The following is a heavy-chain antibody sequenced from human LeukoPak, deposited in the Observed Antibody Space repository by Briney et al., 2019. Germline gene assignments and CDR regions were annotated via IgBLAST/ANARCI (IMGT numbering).Heavy chain of an antibody. Sequence: PGGSLRLSCAASGFTFSSYWMSWVRQAPGKGLEWVANIKQDGSEKYYVDSVKGRFTISRDNAKNSLYLQMNSPRAEDTAVYYCARDYYDSSGYPPYYWGQGTLVTVSS. CDR1: GFTFSSYW. J-gene: IGHJ4*02. CDR2: IKQDGSEK. CDR3: ARDYYDSSGYPPYY. D-gene: IGHD3-22*01. V-gene: IGHV3-7*01.